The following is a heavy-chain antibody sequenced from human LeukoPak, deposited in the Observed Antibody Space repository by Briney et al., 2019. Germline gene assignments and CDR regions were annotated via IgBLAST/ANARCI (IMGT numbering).Heavy chain of an antibody. CDR2: IYSGGST. J-gene: IGHJ6*02. D-gene: IGHD2/OR15-2a*01. Sequence: GGSLRLSCAASGFTVSSNYMSWVRQAPGKGLEWVSVIYSGGSTYYADSVKGRFTISRDNSKNTLYLQMNSLRAEDTAVYYCARTRTEYPGGLYGMDVWGQGTTVTVSS. CDR1: GFTVSSNY. V-gene: IGHV3-53*01. CDR3: ARTRTEYPGGLYGMDV.